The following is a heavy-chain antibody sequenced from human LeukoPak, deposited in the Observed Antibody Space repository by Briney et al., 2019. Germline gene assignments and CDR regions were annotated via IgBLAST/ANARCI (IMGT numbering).Heavy chain of an antibody. J-gene: IGHJ4*02. V-gene: IGHV3-53*01. Sequence: GGSLRLSRAASGFTVSSNYMSWVRQAPGKGLEWVSVIYTGGSTYYADSVKGRFTISRDNSKNTLLLQMNSLRAEDTAVYYCARDFGYCSTTSCYDQWGQGTLVTVSS. D-gene: IGHD2-2*03. CDR2: IYTGGST. CDR1: GFTVSSNY. CDR3: ARDFGYCSTTSCYDQ.